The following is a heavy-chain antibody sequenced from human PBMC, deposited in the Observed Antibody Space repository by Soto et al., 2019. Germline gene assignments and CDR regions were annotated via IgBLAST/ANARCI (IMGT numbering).Heavy chain of an antibody. CDR3: ARQPIGTVTPDY. CDR2: IDRDGYSS. Sequence: EVQLVESGGGVVQPGGSLRLSCAASGFSLSNYWMHWVRQVPGEGLVWVSHIDRDGYSSTYAEPMKGRFTISRDNAKNTLYLQINSLRAEDTAVYYCARQPIGTVTPDYWGQGTLVTVSS. J-gene: IGHJ4*02. V-gene: IGHV3-74*01. D-gene: IGHD4-17*01. CDR1: GFSLSNYW.